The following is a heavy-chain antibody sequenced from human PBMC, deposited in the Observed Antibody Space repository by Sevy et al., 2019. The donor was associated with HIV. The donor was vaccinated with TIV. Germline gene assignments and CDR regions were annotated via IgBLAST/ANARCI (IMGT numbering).Heavy chain of an antibody. CDR1: GYTFTDYY. V-gene: IGHV1-2*02. CDR3: ARGPSHGGFDS. J-gene: IGHJ4*02. CDR2: IDPNGGGT. Sequence: ASVKVSCRASGYTFTDYYIHWLRQAPGQGPEWMGWIDPNGGGTYHAQDFQGRLTITRDTSISTVYMDLSRLTSDDTAVDFWARGPSHGGFDSWGQGTRVTVSS. D-gene: IGHD3-16*01.